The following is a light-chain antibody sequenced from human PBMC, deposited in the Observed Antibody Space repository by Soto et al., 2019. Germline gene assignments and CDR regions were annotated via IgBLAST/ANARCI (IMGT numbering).Light chain of an antibody. V-gene: IGKV3-20*01. Sequence: IVLTQSPGTLSLSPGERTTLSCRASQSISRYLAWYQQKPGQGPRLLIYGASSRATGTPDRFSGSGSGTDFTLTISRLEPEDFVVYFCQQYGSSPLTFGGGTKVDIK. CDR1: QSISRY. J-gene: IGKJ4*01. CDR3: QQYGSSPLT. CDR2: GAS.